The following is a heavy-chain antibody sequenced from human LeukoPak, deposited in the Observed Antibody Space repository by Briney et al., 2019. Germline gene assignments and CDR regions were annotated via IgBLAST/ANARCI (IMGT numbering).Heavy chain of an antibody. D-gene: IGHD6-13*01. V-gene: IGHV3-7*01. CDR3: ARCPSRAGAFDI. J-gene: IGHJ3*02. Sequence: PGGSLRLSCVASGFTFSRYWMSWVRQAPGKGLEWVANIKQDGSERYYVDSMKGRFTISRDNAKNSLYLQMNSLRAEDTAAYYCARCPSRAGAFDIWGQGTMVTVSS. CDR2: IKQDGSER. CDR1: GFTFSRYW.